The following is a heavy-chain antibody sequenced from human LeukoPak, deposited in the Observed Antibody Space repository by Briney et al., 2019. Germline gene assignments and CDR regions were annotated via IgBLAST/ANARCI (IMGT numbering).Heavy chain of an antibody. V-gene: IGHV5-51*01. CDR1: GYSFTTNW. CDR2: IFPGDSDT. Sequence: KPGESLKISCKGSGYSFTTNWVGWVRQMPGKGLESMGIIFPGDSDTRYTPSFQGQVIISADKSTGTVYLQWTSLKASDTAIYYCARLECSSTTCPFAYWGQGTLVTVSS. D-gene: IGHD2-2*01. J-gene: IGHJ4*02. CDR3: ARLECSSTTCPFAY.